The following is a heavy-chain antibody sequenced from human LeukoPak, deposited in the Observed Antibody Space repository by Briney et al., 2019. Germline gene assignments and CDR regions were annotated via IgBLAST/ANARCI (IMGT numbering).Heavy chain of an antibody. CDR3: ARGLGWQVTPMGLFYMDV. CDR1: GGSFSGYD. V-gene: IGHV4-34*01. Sequence: SETLSPTCGVDGGSFSGYDWTWVRQPPGKGLEWIGQINSGGDTNYNPSLKSRVTISVDTSKNQFSLKVTSVTAADTAVYYCARGLGWQVTPMGLFYMDVWGEGATVIVSS. D-gene: IGHD2-21*02. CDR2: INSGGDT. J-gene: IGHJ6*03.